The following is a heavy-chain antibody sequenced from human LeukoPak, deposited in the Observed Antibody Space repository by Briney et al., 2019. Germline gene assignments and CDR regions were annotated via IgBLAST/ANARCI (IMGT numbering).Heavy chain of an antibody. Sequence: GGSLRLSCAASGFTFSSYGMHWVRQAPGKGLGWVAFIRYDGSNKYYADSVKGRFTISRDNSKNTLYLQMNSLRAEDTAVYYCAKDRGSSGWYWGSYKAKDYFDYWGQGTLVTVSS. CDR3: AKDRGSSGWYWGSYKAKDYFDY. CDR1: GFTFSSYG. J-gene: IGHJ4*02. D-gene: IGHD6-19*01. CDR2: IRYDGSNK. V-gene: IGHV3-30*02.